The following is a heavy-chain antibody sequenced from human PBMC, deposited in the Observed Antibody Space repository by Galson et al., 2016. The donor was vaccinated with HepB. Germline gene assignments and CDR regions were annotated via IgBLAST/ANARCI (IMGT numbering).Heavy chain of an antibody. CDR1: GFTFSNYG. D-gene: IGHD6-19*01. CDR3: ARELSLVPGKGGHFDL. Sequence: SLRLSCAASGFTFSNYGMHWVRQAPGKGLEWVAVIWSDGSNQYYGDSVKGRFTISRDNSKNLLFLRMNSLRAEDTAVYYCARELSLVPGKGGHFDLWGQGTLVTVSS. CDR2: IWSDGSNQ. J-gene: IGHJ5*02. V-gene: IGHV3-33*01.